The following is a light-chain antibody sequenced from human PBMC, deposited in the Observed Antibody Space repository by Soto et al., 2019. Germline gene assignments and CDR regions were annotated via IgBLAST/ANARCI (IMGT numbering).Light chain of an antibody. V-gene: IGKV3-20*01. J-gene: IGKJ1*01. CDR3: HQYVSWK. CDR2: GAS. Sequence: EILFPQSXATLSFSPVSISPLSFRASRSVSSSYLAWSQQKPGQAPRLLIYGASSRATCIPDRFSGSGSGTDFTLTISRLEPEDFAVYYCHQYVSWKVGKGNQVDI. CDR1: RSVSSSY.